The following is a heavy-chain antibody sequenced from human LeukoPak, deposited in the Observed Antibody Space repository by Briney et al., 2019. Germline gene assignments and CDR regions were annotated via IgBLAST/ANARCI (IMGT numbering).Heavy chain of an antibody. Sequence: ASVKVSCKASGGTFSSYAISWVRQAPGQGLEWMGGIIPIFGTANYAQKFQGRVTITADESTSTAYMELSSLRSEDTAVYYCASACYDSSGYYLEIDYWGQGTLVTVSS. J-gene: IGHJ4*02. CDR1: GGTFSSYA. CDR3: ASACYDSSGYYLEIDY. V-gene: IGHV1-69*13. CDR2: IIPIFGTA. D-gene: IGHD3-22*01.